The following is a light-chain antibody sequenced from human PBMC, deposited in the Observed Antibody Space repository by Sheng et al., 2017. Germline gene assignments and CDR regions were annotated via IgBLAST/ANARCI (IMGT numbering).Light chain of an antibody. CDR1: SSDVGGYNF. CDR2: EVN. V-gene: IGLV2-8*01. Sequence: QSALTQPPSASGSPGQSVAISCTGSSSDVGGYNFVSWYQQHPGKAPKLMIYEVNKRPSGVPDRFSGSKSGNTASLTVSGLQAEDEADYYCQSYDNSLSGSVFGTGTKVTVL. J-gene: IGLJ1*01. CDR3: QSYDNSLSGSV.